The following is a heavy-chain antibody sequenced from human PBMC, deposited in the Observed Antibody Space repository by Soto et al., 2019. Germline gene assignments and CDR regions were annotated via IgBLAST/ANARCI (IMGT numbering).Heavy chain of an antibody. V-gene: IGHV4-59*01. J-gene: IGHJ4*02. CDR1: GGSISTDH. D-gene: IGHD6-19*01. Sequence: SETLSLTCTVSGGSISTDHWSWIRQPPGKGLECIGYIYYSGNTNYNPSLKSRVTISVDTSKNQFSLRLSSVTAADTAVYYCARTVRSSGWPNYFDYWGQGTLVTVSS. CDR2: IYYSGNT. CDR3: ARTVRSSGWPNYFDY.